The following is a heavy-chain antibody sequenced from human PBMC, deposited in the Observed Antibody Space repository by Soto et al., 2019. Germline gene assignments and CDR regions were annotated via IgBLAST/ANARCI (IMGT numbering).Heavy chain of an antibody. CDR2: ISAYNGNT. CDR1: GYTFTSYG. CDR3: TRAYGGNSIGWFDP. D-gene: IGHD2-21*02. J-gene: IGHJ5*02. V-gene: IGHV1-18*04. Sequence: ASVKVSCKASGYTFTSYGINWVRQAPGQGLEWMGWISAYNGNTNYAQKLQGRVTMTTDTSTSTAYMELRSLRSDDTAVYYCTRAYGGNSIGWFDPWCQGTLVTVSS.